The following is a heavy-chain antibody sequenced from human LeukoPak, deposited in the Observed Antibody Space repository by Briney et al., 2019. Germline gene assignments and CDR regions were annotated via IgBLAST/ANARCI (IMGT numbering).Heavy chain of an antibody. CDR3: AKPPNGGYDSAHIFDY. Sequence: PGGSLRLSCAASGFTFGSYGMHWVRQAPGKGLEWVAVISYDGSNKYYADSVKGRFTISRDNSKNTLYLQMNSLRAEDTAVYYCAKPPNGGYDSAHIFDYWGQGTLVTVSS. CDR1: GFTFGSYG. D-gene: IGHD5-12*01. CDR2: ISYDGSNK. J-gene: IGHJ4*02. V-gene: IGHV3-30*18.